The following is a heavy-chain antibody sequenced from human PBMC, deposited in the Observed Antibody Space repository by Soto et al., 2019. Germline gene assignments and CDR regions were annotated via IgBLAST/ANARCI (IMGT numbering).Heavy chain of an antibody. CDR1: GYTFTGYY. CDR3: ARDNGCAKTILRGMDV. Sequence: PGASVKVSCKASGYTFTGYYMHWVRQAPGQGLEWMGWINPNSGGTNSAQKFQGRVTMTRDTSIRTAYMELGRLRSDDTAVYYCARDNGCAKTILRGMDVWGQGTTVTVSS. V-gene: IGHV1-2*02. D-gene: IGHD2-21*01. CDR2: INPNSGGT. J-gene: IGHJ6*02.